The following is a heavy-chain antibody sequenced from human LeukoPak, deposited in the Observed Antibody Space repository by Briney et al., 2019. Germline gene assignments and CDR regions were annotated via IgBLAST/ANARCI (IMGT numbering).Heavy chain of an antibody. Sequence: SETLSLTCTVSGGSISSSYYYWGWIRQPPGKGLEWIGYIYYSGSANYNPSLKSRVTISVDTSKNQFSLKLSSVTAADTAVYYCARARYSSSWACDYWGQGTLVTVSS. CDR1: GGSISSSYYY. J-gene: IGHJ4*02. V-gene: IGHV4-61*05. CDR3: ARARYSSSWACDY. CDR2: IYYSGSA. D-gene: IGHD6-13*01.